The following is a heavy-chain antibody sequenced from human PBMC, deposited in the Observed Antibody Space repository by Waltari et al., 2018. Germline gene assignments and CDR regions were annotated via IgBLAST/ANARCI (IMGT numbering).Heavy chain of an antibody. Sequence: QLQLQESGPGLVKPSETLSLTCTVSGGSISSSSYYWGWIRQPPGKGLEWIGSIYYSGSTYSNPSLKSRVTISVDTSKNQFSLKLSSVTAADTAVYYCAREGYCSSTSCYSRWLVYRGGYYFDYWGQGTLVTVSS. J-gene: IGHJ4*02. V-gene: IGHV4-39*07. CDR3: AREGYCSSTSCYSRWLVYRGGYYFDY. D-gene: IGHD2-2*01. CDR1: GGSISSSSYY. CDR2: IYYSGST.